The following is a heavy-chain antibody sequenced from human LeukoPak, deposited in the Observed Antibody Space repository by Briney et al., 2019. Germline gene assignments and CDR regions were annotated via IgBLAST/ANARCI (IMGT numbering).Heavy chain of an antibody. CDR1: GFTFSSYA. CDR3: ARGHLGYRSSTSCYTSDLDY. D-gene: IGHD2-2*01. Sequence: PGGSLRLSCAASGFTFSSYAMHWVRQAPGKGLEWVAVISYDGSNKYYADSVKGRFTISRDNSKNTLYLQMNSLRAEDTAVYYCARGHLGYRSSTSCYTSDLDYWGQGTLVTVSS. J-gene: IGHJ4*02. V-gene: IGHV3-30-3*01. CDR2: ISYDGSNK.